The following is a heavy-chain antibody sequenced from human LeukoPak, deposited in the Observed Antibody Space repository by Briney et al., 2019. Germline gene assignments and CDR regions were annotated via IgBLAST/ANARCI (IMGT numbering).Heavy chain of an antibody. Sequence: ASVKVSCKASGYTFTGYYMHWVRQAPGQGREWMGRSNPNSGGTNYAQKFQGRVTMTRDTSISTAYMERSRLRSDDTAVYYCARVSCSGTYCYHGGFDYWGQGTLVTVSS. V-gene: IGHV1-2*06. CDR1: GYTFTGYY. J-gene: IGHJ4*02. D-gene: IGHD2-2*01. CDR3: ARVSCSGTYCYHGGFDY. CDR2: SNPNSGGT.